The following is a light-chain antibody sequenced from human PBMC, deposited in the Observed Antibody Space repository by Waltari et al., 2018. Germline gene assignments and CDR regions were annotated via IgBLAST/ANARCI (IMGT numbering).Light chain of an antibody. Sequence: NFMLTQPHSVSESPGKTVTISCTRSSGSIASNYAQWYQQQPGSSPPEVIYEDNQRHSGVPDRFSGSIDSSSNSASLTISGLKAEDEADYYCQSYDSSNVVFGGGTKLTVL. V-gene: IGLV6-57*01. J-gene: IGLJ2*01. CDR1: SGSIASNY. CDR2: EDN. CDR3: QSYDSSNVV.